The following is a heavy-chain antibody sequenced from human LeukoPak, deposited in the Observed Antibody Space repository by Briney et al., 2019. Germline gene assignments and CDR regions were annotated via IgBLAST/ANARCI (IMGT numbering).Heavy chain of an antibody. V-gene: IGHV3-48*01. CDR1: GFTFSSYS. CDR3: ARGHCSGGSCYSVNY. Sequence: GGSLRLSCAASGFTFSSYSMNWVRQAPGKGLEWVSYISGSSSSMYYADSVKGRFTISRDNVKSSLYLQMSSLRAEDTAVYYCARGHCSGGSCYSVNYWGQGTLVTVSS. CDR2: ISGSSSSM. D-gene: IGHD2-15*01. J-gene: IGHJ4*02.